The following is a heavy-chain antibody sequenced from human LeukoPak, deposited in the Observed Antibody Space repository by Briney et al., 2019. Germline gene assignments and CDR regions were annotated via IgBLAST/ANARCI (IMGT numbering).Heavy chain of an antibody. CDR2: MNPHSGDT. CDR3: ARESSWYNWLDP. CDR1: GYIFTSYD. V-gene: IGHV1-8*01. D-gene: IGHD2-2*01. J-gene: IGHJ5*02. Sequence: ASVKVSCKASGYIFTSYDINWVRQATGQGLEWMGWMNPHSGDTGYAQKFQGRVTMTRNTSITTAYMELSSLRSEDTAVYYCARESSWYNWLDPWGQGTLVTVSS.